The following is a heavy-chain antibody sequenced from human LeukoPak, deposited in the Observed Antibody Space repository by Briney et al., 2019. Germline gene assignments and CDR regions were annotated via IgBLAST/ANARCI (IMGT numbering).Heavy chain of an antibody. CDR3: ARGTYSSGWLEFSDFDF. J-gene: IGHJ4*02. CDR1: GFTFTYYH. CDR2: INSRSTTL. Sequence: PGGSLRLSCAASGFTFTYYHMHWVRQAPGKGLEWVSYINSRSTTLCYADSVKGRLTISRDNAMNSLYLEINSLRAEDTAVYYCARGTYSSGWLEFSDFDFWGQGILVTVSS. D-gene: IGHD6-19*01. V-gene: IGHV3-48*01.